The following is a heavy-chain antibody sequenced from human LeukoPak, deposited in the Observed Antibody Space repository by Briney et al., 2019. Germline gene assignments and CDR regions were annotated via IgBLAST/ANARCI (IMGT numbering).Heavy chain of an antibody. V-gene: IGHV1-18*04. D-gene: IGHD6-13*01. CDR2: ISTYNVNT. J-gene: IGHJ6*03. Sequence: GASVKVSCKASGYTFTSHGITWVRQAPGQGLEWMGWISTYNVNTNYAQKLQGRVTMTTDTSTSTAYMELRSLRSDDTAVYYCASRFFEWIAAAGTQGGTNHYYYMDVWGKGTTVTVSS. CDR3: ASRFFEWIAAAGTQGGTNHYYYMDV. CDR1: GYTFTSHG.